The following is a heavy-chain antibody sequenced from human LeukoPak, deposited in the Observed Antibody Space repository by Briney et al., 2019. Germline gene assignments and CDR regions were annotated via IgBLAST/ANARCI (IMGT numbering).Heavy chain of an antibody. CDR1: GGSISSYY. Sequence: HPSETLSLTCTVSGGSISSYYWSWIRQPPGKGLEWIGYIYYSGSTNYNPSLKSRVTISVDTSKNQFSLKLSSVTAADTAVYCCARDDCSGGSCYDYWGQGTLVTVSS. V-gene: IGHV4-59*01. CDR3: ARDDCSGGSCYDY. D-gene: IGHD2-15*01. J-gene: IGHJ4*02. CDR2: IYYSGST.